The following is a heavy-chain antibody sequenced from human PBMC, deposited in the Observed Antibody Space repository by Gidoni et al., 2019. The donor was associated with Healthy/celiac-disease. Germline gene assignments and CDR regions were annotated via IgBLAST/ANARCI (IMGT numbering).Heavy chain of an antibody. CDR3: ARDVRYSSSWSHFDF. V-gene: IGHV4-39*07. CDR1: GGSVSNADYY. D-gene: IGHD6-13*01. J-gene: IGHJ4*02. Sequence: QLHLQESGPRLVRPSETLSLTCTVSGGSVSNADYYWGWIRQSPGKGLEWIGTVYYRGTTYYNPSLKSRVTIAPDTSQNQFSLRLSSVTAADTAVYYCARDVRYSSSWSHFDFWGQGTLVTVSS. CDR2: VYYRGTT.